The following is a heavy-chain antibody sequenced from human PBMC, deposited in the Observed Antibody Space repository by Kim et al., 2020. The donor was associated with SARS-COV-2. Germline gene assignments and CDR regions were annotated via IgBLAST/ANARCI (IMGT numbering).Heavy chain of an antibody. Sequence: GGSLRLSCAASGFTFSSYGMHWVRQAPGKGLEWVAVISYDGSNKYYADSVKGRFTISRDNSKNTLYLQMNSLRAEYTAVYYCARDYYYGSGSYYNANEGKNPNWFDPWGQGTLVTVSS. V-gene: IGHV3-33*05. J-gene: IGHJ5*02. CDR2: ISYDGSNK. CDR1: GFTFSSYG. CDR3: ARDYYYGSGSYYNANEGKNPNWFDP. D-gene: IGHD3-10*01.